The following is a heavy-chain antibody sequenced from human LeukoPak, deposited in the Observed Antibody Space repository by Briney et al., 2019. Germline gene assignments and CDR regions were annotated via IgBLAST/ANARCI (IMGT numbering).Heavy chain of an antibody. V-gene: IGHV1-2*02. CDR3: ARRFYYAMDV. J-gene: IGHJ6*02. CDR2: INPNSGDT. Sequence: ASVKVSCKSSGYSFTGYFMQWVRQAPGQGLEWMGWINPNSGDTNYAQKFQGRVTMTRDTSISTAYMELSRLRSDDAAVYYCARRFYYAMDVWGQGTTVTVSS. CDR1: GYSFTGYF. D-gene: IGHD3-16*01.